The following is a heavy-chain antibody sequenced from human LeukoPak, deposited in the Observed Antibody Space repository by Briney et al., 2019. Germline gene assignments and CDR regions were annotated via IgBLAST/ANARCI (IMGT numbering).Heavy chain of an antibody. J-gene: IGHJ3*02. CDR3: AKGGVYCGGDCRASGI. D-gene: IGHD2-21*02. Sequence: SGGSLRLSCAASGFTFSNYGMSWVRQAPGKGLEWVSGISGSGGNTRNADSVKGRFTISRDNSKNTLYLQMNSLRAEDTAVYYCAKGGVYCGGDCRASGIWGQGTMVTVSS. V-gene: IGHV3-23*01. CDR2: ISGSGGNT. CDR1: GFTFSNYG.